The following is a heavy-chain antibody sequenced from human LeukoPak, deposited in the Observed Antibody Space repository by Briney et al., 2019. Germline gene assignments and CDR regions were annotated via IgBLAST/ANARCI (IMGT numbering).Heavy chain of an antibody. CDR1: GYTFTDYY. CDR2: VDPEDGET. CDR3: ASCLRVTGDPLRWFDP. J-gene: IGHJ5*02. Sequence: ASVKVSCKVSGYTFTDYYMHWVQQAPGKGLEWMGLVDPEDGETIYAEKFQGRVTITADTSIDTAYMELSSLRSEDTAVYYCASCLRVTGDPLRWFDPWGQGTLVTVSS. V-gene: IGHV1-69-2*01. D-gene: IGHD7-27*01.